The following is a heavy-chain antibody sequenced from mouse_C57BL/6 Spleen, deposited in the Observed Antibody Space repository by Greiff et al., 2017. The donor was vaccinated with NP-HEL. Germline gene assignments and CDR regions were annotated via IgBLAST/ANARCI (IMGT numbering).Heavy chain of an antibody. J-gene: IGHJ4*01. Sequence: QVPLQQSGAELARPVASVKMSCKASGYPFPSSTMHWVQQRPGQGLEWIGYINPSSGYTKYNQKFKDKATLTADKSSSTAYMQLSSLTSEDSAVYYCARRGLETFYYAMDYWGQGTSVTVSS. CDR1: GYPFPSST. V-gene: IGHV1-4*01. CDR2: INPSSGYT. D-gene: IGHD2-4*01. CDR3: ARRGLETFYYAMDY.